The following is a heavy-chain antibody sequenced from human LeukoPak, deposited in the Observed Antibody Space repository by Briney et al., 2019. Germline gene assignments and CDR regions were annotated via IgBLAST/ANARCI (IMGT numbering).Heavy chain of an antibody. CDR1: GITFSSYG. CDR2: ISSSSSYI. D-gene: IGHD3-22*01. Sequence: PGGSLRLSCGASGITFSSYGMHWVRQAPGKGLEWVSSISSSSSYIYYADSVKGRFTISRDNAENSLYLQMNSLRAEDTAVYYCARSYDSSGYAFDIWGQGTMVTVSS. V-gene: IGHV3-21*01. J-gene: IGHJ3*02. CDR3: ARSYDSSGYAFDI.